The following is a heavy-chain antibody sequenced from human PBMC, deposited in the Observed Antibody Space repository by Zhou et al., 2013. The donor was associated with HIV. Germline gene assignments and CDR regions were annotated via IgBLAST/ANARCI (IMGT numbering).Heavy chain of an antibody. V-gene: IGHV1-69*04. D-gene: IGHD4-17*01. J-gene: IGHJ4*02. CDR2: IIPILGIA. CDR1: GGTFSSYA. Sequence: QVQLVQSGAEVKKPGSSVKVSCKASGGTFSSYAISWVRQAPGQGLEWMGRIIPILGIANYAQKFQGRVTITADKSTSTAYMELSSLRSEDTAVYYCARDPYYGDYHPFDYWGQGTLVTVSS. CDR3: ARDPYYGDYHPFDY.